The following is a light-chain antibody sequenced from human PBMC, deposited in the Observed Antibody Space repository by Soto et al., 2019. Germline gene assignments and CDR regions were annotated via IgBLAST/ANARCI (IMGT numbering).Light chain of an antibody. CDR1: QSIGTF. J-gene: IGKJ1*01. V-gene: IGKV1-39*01. Sequence: IQMTQSPSSLSASVGDRVSITCRASQSIGTFLNWYQQKPGEAPNLLIHTSFSLYSGVPSRFSGSGSGTDFTLTISSLKPEDFETYFCQQAFSAEWTFGQGTNVYIK. CDR2: TSF. CDR3: QQAFSAEWT.